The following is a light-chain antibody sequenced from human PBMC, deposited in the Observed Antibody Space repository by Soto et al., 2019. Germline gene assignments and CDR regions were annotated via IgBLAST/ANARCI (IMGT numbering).Light chain of an antibody. Sequence: DIQMTQSPSSLSASLGDRVTITCRASQTISTYLNWYQQKPGRAPELLVFAASNLQSGVPSRFTGSGSGTHFTLTISGLQPTDFATYYCQQSYNTPITFGQGTRLEI. V-gene: IGKV1-39*01. CDR2: AAS. J-gene: IGKJ5*01. CDR3: QQSYNTPIT. CDR1: QTISTY.